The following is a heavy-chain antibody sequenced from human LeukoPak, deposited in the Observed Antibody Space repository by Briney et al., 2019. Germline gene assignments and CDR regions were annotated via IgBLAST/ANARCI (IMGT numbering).Heavy chain of an antibody. V-gene: IGHV1-18*01. D-gene: IGHD5-18*01. CDR2: ISAYNGNT. CDR3: ARIPGYSYGYVPWFDY. J-gene: IGHJ4*02. Sequence: ASVKVSCKASGYTFTSYGVSWVRQAPGQGLEWMGWISAYNGNTNYAQKVRGRVTMTTDTSTRTAYMELRSLRSDDTAVYYCARIPGYSYGYVPWFDYWGQGTLVTVSS. CDR1: GYTFTSYG.